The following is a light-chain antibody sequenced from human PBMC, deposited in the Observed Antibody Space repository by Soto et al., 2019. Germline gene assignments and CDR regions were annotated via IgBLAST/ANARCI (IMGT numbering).Light chain of an antibody. V-gene: IGKV3-15*01. Sequence: IVVTQYKASMSVSPGERATLSCRASQSVSIKLAWYQQKPGQAPRLLIYDTSTRATGIPARFSGSGSGTEFTLTISSLQSEDFAVYYCQQYNNWPPITFGHGTRLEIK. CDR1: QSVSIK. J-gene: IGKJ5*01. CDR3: QQYNNWPPIT. CDR2: DTS.